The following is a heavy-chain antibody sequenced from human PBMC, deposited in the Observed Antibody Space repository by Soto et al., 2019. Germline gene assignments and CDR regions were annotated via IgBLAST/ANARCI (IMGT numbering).Heavy chain of an antibody. Sequence: NRFRQAPGKGLEWFSYITSDTKTIKYADSVKGRFTISRDNAKNSVYLQMNSLRDEDTAVYYCARSVEGHFDYWGQGTVVTSPQ. V-gene: IGHV3-48*02. CDR3: ARSVEGHFDY. D-gene: IGHD6-19*01. CDR2: ITSDTKTI. J-gene: IGHJ4*02.